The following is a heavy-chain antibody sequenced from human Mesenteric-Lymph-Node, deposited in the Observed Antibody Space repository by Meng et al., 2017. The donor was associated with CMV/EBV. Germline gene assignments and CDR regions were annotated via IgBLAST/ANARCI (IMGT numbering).Heavy chain of an antibody. V-gene: IGHV3-23*01. CDR1: AFTFSNYA. J-gene: IGHJ4*02. CDR2: ISASGSST. Sequence: GESLKISCAASAFTFSNYAMSWVRQAPGKGLEWVSLISASGSSTYYADSVKGRFTISRDNSKNTLYLQLSSLRAEDTAVYYCAREHSSSSEIDYWGQGTLVTVSS. D-gene: IGHD6-6*01. CDR3: AREHSSSSEIDY.